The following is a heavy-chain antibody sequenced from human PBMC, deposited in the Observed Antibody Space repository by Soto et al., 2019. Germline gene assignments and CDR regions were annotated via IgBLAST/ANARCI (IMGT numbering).Heavy chain of an antibody. Sequence: GSLRLSCAASGFTFNNYGMSWVRQAPGKGLEWVSGIIGSGGSTYYADSVKGRFTISRDNSKNTLHLQMNSLRAEDTAVYYCVRNLGFFDYWGQGTLVTVSS. CDR3: VRNLGFFDY. CDR1: GFTFNNYG. J-gene: IGHJ4*02. D-gene: IGHD3-10*01. CDR2: IIGSGGST. V-gene: IGHV3-23*01.